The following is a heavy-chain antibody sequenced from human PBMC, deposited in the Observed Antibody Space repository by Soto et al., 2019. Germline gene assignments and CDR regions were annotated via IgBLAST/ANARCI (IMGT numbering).Heavy chain of an antibody. V-gene: IGHV1-3*01. D-gene: IGHD5-18*01. CDR1: GYTFTNYA. CDR3: ARGLNGYLHYFDY. CDR2: INAGNGNT. Sequence: QVQLVQSGAEVKKPGASVKVSCKASGYTFTNYAMHWVRQVPGQRPEWMGWINAGNGNTKYSQKFPGRVTITRDTAASTAYMELSSLRSEDTAVYYCARGLNGYLHYFDYWGQGTLVTVSS. J-gene: IGHJ4*02.